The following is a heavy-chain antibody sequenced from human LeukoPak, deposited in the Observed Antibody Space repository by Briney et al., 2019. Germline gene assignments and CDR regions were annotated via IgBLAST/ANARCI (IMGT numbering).Heavy chain of an antibody. D-gene: IGHD2-15*01. CDR1: GYSFTNYW. Sequence: SLNSSCKGSGYSFTNYWIGWVRQMPGKGLEWMGIIHPRDSDTRYSPSFQSQGTISADKSISTAYLQWSSLKASDTAMYYCARRYCSGSSCYLFDYWGQGTIVSVSS. CDR2: IHPRDSDT. V-gene: IGHV5-51*01. J-gene: IGHJ4*02. CDR3: ARRYCSGSSCYLFDY.